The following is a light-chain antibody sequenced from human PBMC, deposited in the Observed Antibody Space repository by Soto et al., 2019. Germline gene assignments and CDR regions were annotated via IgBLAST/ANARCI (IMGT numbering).Light chain of an antibody. J-gene: IGKJ3*01. CDR3: QQYGGSPFT. Sequence: EIVLTQSLGTLSLSPGDRATLSCRASQSFSTSYLAWYQHKPGQAPRLLIYNTFTRATGIPDRFSGSGSGTDFTLTISRLEPEDFAVYYCQQYGGSPFTFGPGTKVDIK. CDR2: NTF. V-gene: IGKV3-20*01. CDR1: QSFSTSY.